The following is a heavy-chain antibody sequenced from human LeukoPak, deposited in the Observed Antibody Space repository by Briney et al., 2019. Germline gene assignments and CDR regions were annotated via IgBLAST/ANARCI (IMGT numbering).Heavy chain of an antibody. CDR1: GGSISSSSYY. CDR3: ARGSSGAKNAFDY. D-gene: IGHD6-19*01. V-gene: IGHV4-39*07. CDR2: IYYSGST. J-gene: IGHJ4*02. Sequence: SETLSLTCTVSGGSISSSSYYWGWIRQPPGKGLEWIGSIYYSGSTYYNPSLKSRVTISVDTSKNQFSLKLSSVTAADTAVYYCARGSSGAKNAFDYWGQGTLVTVSS.